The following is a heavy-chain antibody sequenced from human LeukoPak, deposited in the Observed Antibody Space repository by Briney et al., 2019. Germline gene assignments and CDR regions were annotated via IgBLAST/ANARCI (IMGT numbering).Heavy chain of an antibody. D-gene: IGHD2-15*01. V-gene: IGHV3-53*01. CDR2: ISVSGNT. Sequence: GGSLRLSCTVSGFTVSSNSMSWVRQGPGKGLEWVSAISVSGNTYHADSVKGRFTISRDSSKNTLYLRMNSLRAGDAAVYYCAKAPVTTCSGAYCYPFDYWSQGTLVTVSS. CDR3: AKAPVTTCSGAYCYPFDY. CDR1: GFTVSSNS. J-gene: IGHJ4*02.